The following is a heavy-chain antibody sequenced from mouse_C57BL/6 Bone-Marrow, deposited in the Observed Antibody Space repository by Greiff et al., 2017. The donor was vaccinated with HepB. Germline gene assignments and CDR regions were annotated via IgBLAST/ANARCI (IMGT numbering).Heavy chain of an antibody. CDR1: GFSINSDCY. V-gene: IGHV3-3*01. D-gene: IGHD2-2*01. Sequence: EVKLVESGPSLVRPSQTLSLTCTVTGFSINSDCYWIWIRQFPGNKLEYIGYTFYSGITYYNPSLESRTYITRDTSKNQFSLKLGSVTTEDTATYYCARAYGYDWYFDVWGTGTTVTVSS. J-gene: IGHJ1*03. CDR2: TFYSGIT. CDR3: ARAYGYDWYFDV.